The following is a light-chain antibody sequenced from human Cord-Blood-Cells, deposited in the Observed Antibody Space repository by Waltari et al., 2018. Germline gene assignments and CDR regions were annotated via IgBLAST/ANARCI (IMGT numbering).Light chain of an antibody. J-gene: IGKJ4*01. CDR1: QSISSY. Sequence: DIQMNQSPSSLSASVGDRVTITCRASQSISSYLNWYQQKPGKAPKRLIYAASSLQSGVPSRFSGSGSGTDFTLTISSLQPEDFATYYCQQSYSTPLTFGGGTKVEIK. CDR3: QQSYSTPLT. V-gene: IGKV1-39*01. CDR2: AAS.